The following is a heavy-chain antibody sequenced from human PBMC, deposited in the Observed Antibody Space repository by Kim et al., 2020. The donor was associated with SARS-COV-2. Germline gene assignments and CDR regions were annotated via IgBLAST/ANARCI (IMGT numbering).Heavy chain of an antibody. D-gene: IGHD1-7*01. CDR3: ARGGDWNYVWFDP. J-gene: IGHJ5*02. V-gene: IGHV4-59*09. Sequence: HPSPKSRVTMSLDTSKSQFSLRLTSVTTADTGVYYCARGGDWNYVWFDPWGQGTLVTVSS.